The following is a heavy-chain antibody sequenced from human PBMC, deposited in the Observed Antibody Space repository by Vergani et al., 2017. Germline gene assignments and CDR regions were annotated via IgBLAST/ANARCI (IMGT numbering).Heavy chain of an antibody. CDR1: GFTFNQYG. Sequence: QVQLVESGGGVVQPGRSLRLSCAASGFTFNQYGMHWVRQAPGKGLEWVAVTWYDGNNKKYADSVKGRFTISRDNSKSTVYLQMNSLRDEDTGVYYCARDWRLLYNRFDPWGQGTLVTVSS. J-gene: IGHJ5*02. D-gene: IGHD1-14*01. CDR3: ARDWRLLYNRFDP. V-gene: IGHV3-33*01. CDR2: TWYDGNNK.